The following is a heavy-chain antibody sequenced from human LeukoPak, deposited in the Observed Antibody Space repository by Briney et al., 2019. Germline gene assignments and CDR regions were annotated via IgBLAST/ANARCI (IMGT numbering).Heavy chain of an antibody. CDR3: ARRGGKRYFDY. CDR1: GGSISSGGYY. D-gene: IGHD4-23*01. CDR2: IYYSGTT. V-gene: IGHV4-30-2*03. Sequence: SETLSLTCTVSGGSISSGGYYWSWIRQPPGKGLEWIGYIYYSGTTYYNPSLKSRVTISVDTSKNQFSLKLSSVTAADTAVYYCARRGGKRYFDYWGQGTLVTVSS. J-gene: IGHJ4*02.